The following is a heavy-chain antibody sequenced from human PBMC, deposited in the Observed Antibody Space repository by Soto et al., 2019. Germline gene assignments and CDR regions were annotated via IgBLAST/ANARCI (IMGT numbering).Heavy chain of an antibody. CDR3: VKGKESGYRGAFDP. CDR2: VSGSGSSP. D-gene: IGHD5-18*01. CDR1: GFNFGSYA. J-gene: IGHJ5*02. V-gene: IGHV3-23*01. Sequence: EEQLLESGGGLVQPGGSLRLSCAATGFNFGSYAMGWVRQAPGKGLEWVSGVSGSGSSPYYADSVKGRLTISKDKSKNTLYLDLNNLRSEDTAVYFCVKGKESGYRGAFDPWGQGTMVTVSS.